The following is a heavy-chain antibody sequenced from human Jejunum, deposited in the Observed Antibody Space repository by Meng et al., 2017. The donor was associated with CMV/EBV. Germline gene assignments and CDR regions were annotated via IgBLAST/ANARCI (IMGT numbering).Heavy chain of an antibody. D-gene: IGHD4-17*01. CDR2: ISFTTNYI. Sequence: SGFALNTRNMHSVRQAPGKGLEWVSSISFTTNYIYYADSVRGRFTISRDNTKNSLYLQMDSLRAEDTAVYYCARDLYYGDPAAFDLWGQGTMVTVSS. V-gene: IGHV3-21*01. J-gene: IGHJ3*01. CDR1: GFALNTRN. CDR3: ARDLYYGDPAAFDL.